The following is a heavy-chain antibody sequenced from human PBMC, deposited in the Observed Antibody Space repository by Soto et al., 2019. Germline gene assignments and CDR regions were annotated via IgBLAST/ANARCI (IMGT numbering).Heavy chain of an antibody. CDR1: GYTFTSYG. V-gene: IGHV1-18*01. CDR3: ARDELRNYDFWSGYFGNWFDP. CDR2: ISAYNGNT. D-gene: IGHD3-3*01. J-gene: IGHJ5*02. Sequence: APVNVSWKTSGYTFTSYGMSWVRQAPGQGLEWMGWISAYNGNTNYAQKLQGRVTMTTDTSTSTAYMELRSLRSDDTAVYYCARDELRNYDFWSGYFGNWFDPWGQGTLVTGSS.